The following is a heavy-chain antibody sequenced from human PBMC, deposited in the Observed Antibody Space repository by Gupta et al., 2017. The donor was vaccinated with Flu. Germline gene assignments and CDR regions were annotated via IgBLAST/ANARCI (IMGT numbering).Heavy chain of an antibody. Sequence: QVQLQESGPGLVKPSETLSLTCTVSGGSISSYYWSWIRQPPGKGLEWIGYIYYSGSTNYNPSLKSRVAIAVDTSKNQFSLKMSSVTAADTAVYYGARHAARAFFDYWGQGTLVTVSS. D-gene: IGHD6-6*01. CDR1: GGSISSYY. V-gene: IGHV4-59*08. J-gene: IGHJ4*02. CDR3: ARHAARAFFDY. CDR2: IYYSGST.